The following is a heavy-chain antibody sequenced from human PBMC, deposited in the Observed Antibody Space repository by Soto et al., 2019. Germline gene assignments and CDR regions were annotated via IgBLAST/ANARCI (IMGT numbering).Heavy chain of an antibody. CDR2: IYYSGST. Sequence: PSETLSLTCTVSGGSISSGGYYWSWIRQHPGKGLEWIGYIYYSGSTYYNPSLKSRVTISVDTSKSQFSLKVTSVTATDTAVYYCARQGLGPLHGRVDVWGQGTTVTVSS. CDR3: ARQGLGPLHGRVDV. D-gene: IGHD1-26*01. J-gene: IGHJ6*02. CDR1: GGSISSGGYY. V-gene: IGHV4-31*03.